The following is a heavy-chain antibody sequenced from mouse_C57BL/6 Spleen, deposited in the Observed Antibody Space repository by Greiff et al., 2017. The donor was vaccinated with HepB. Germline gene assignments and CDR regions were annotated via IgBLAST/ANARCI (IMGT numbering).Heavy chain of an antibody. CDR2: ISGGGGNT. J-gene: IGHJ3*01. CDR1: GFTFSSYT. Sequence: EVQGVESGGGLVKPGGSLKLSCAASGFTFSSYTMSWVRQTPEKRLEWVATISGGGGNTYYPDSVKGRFTISRDNAKNTLYLQMSSLRSEDTALYYCARHGDYDVWFAYWGQGTLVTVS. CDR3: ARHGDYDVWFAY. V-gene: IGHV5-9*01. D-gene: IGHD2-4*01.